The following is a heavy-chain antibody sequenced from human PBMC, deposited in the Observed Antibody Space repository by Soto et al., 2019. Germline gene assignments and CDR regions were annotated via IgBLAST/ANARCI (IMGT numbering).Heavy chain of an antibody. Sequence: SETLSLTCAVYGGSFSGYYWSWLRQPPGKGLEWIGEINHSGSTNYNPSLKSRVTISVDTSKNQFSLKLSSVTAADTAVYYCARLFNFWSGYYRNWFDPWGQGTLVTVSS. CDR3: ARLFNFWSGYYRNWFDP. V-gene: IGHV4-34*01. CDR2: INHSGST. D-gene: IGHD3-3*01. CDR1: GGSFSGYY. J-gene: IGHJ5*02.